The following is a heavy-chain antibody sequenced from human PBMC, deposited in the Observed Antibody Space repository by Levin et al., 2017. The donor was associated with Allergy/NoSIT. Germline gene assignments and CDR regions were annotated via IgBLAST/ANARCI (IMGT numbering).Heavy chain of an antibody. CDR1: GGSISSGSYY. J-gene: IGHJ6*03. CDR2: IYTSGST. CDR3: ARDLTSSGRGYMDV. V-gene: IGHV4-61*02. D-gene: IGHD3-10*01. Sequence: SQTLSLTCTVSGGSISSGSYYWSWIRQPAGKGLEWIGRIYTSGSTNYNPSLKSRVTISVDTSKNQFSLKLSSVTAADTAVYYCARDLTSSGRGYMDVWGKGTTVTVSS.